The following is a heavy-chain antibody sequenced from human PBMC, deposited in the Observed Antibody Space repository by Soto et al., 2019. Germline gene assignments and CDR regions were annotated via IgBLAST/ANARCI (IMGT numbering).Heavy chain of an antibody. V-gene: IGHV3-21*01. CDR2: ISSSSSYI. Sequence: PGGSLRLSCAASGFTFSSYSMNWVRQAPGKGLEWVSSISSSSSYIYYADSVKGRFTISRDNAKNSLYLQMNSLRAEDTAVYYCAWGGLVVLPSYYYYGMDVWGQGTTVTVSS. J-gene: IGHJ6*02. CDR3: AWGGLVVLPSYYYYGMDV. CDR1: GFTFSSYS. D-gene: IGHD3-16*01.